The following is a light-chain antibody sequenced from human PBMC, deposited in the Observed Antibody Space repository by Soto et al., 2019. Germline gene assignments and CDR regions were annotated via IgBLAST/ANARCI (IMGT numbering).Light chain of an antibody. V-gene: IGKV3-20*01. CDR1: QSISGSS. CDR2: SAS. CDR3: QQHCSSPVT. J-gene: IGKJ2*01. Sequence: EIVLTQSPGTLSLSPGDRATLSCRASQSISGSSLAWYQQKPGQAPSLLIYSASSRATGIPDRFSGSGSGTEFTLTISRLEPEDFAVYYCQQHCSSPVTFGQGTKLEIK.